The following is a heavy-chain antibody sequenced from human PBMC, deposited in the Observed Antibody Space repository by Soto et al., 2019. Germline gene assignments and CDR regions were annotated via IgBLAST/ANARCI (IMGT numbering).Heavy chain of an antibody. V-gene: IGHV3-23*01. J-gene: IGHJ4*02. Sequence: TWGSLRLSCVASGFTFSSYAMSWVRQAPGKGLEWVSAISGTGGGIYYADSVKGRFTISRDNSKNTMYLQMSSLRAEDTAIYYCAKDRKFDKYKWNDLGAFDYWGQGILVTVSS. D-gene: IGHD1-1*01. CDR2: ISGTGGGI. CDR1: GFTFSSYA. CDR3: AKDRKFDKYKWNDLGAFDY.